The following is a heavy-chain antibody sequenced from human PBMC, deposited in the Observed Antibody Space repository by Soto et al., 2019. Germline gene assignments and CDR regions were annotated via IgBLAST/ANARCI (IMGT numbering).Heavy chain of an antibody. CDR1: GGSISSYY. V-gene: IGHV4-59*01. J-gene: IGHJ6*02. CDR3: ARKTGYSSNYYYYYGMDV. Sequence: SETLSLTCTVSGGSISSYYWSWIRQPPGKGLEWIGYIYYSGSTNYNPSLKSRVTISVDTSKNQFSLKLSSVTAADTAVYYCARKTGYSSNYYYYYGMDVWGQGTTVTVSS. D-gene: IGHD6-13*01. CDR2: IYYSGST.